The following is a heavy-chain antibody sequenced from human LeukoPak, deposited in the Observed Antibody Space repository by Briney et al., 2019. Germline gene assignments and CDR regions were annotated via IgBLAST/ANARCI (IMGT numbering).Heavy chain of an antibody. J-gene: IGHJ4*01. CDR2: ISGSGGST. V-gene: IGHV3-23*01. CDR1: GGTFSSYG. Sequence: GGSLRLSCAASGGTFSSYGMSWVRQAPGKGLEWVSGISGSGGSTYYADSVKGRFTISRDNSKNSLFLQMDSLTVEDTAVYYCARSLTGYDPLSAFWGHGTLVTVSS. D-gene: IGHD3-9*01. CDR3: ARSLTGYDPLSAF.